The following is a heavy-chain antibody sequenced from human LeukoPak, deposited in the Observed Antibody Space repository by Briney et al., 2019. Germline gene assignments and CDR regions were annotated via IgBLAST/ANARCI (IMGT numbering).Heavy chain of an antibody. J-gene: IGHJ4*02. D-gene: IGHD3-10*01. CDR3: ARDALLSWRRDFDY. CDR2: ISSSSSYI. CDR1: GFTFSSYS. Sequence: PGGSLRLSCAASGFTFSSYSMNWVRQAPGKGLEWVSSISSSSSYIYYADSVKGRFTISRDNAKNSLYLQMNSLRAEDTAVYYCARDALLSWRRDFDYWGQGTLVTVSS. V-gene: IGHV3-21*01.